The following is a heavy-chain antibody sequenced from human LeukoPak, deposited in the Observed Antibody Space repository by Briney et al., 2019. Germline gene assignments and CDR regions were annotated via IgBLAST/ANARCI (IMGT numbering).Heavy chain of an antibody. J-gene: IGHJ4*02. CDR1: GFTFSSYS. CDR3: ARIGDYGVVY. CDR2: ISSSSSYL. D-gene: IGHD4-17*01. V-gene: IGHV3-21*01. Sequence: GGSLRLSCAASGFTFSSYSMNWVRQAPGKGLEWVSSISSSSSYLYYADSVKGRFTISRDNAKNSLYLQMNSLRAEDTAVYYCARIGDYGVVYWGQGTLVTVSS.